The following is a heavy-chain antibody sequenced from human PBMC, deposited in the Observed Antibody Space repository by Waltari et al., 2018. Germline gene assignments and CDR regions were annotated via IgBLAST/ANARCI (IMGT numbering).Heavy chain of an antibody. Sequence: QVQLQESGPGLVEPSGTLSLTCAVSGGYISSHDWWSWVRQPPGKGLEWIAEIHHTGNTNYNPSLKSRVTIAGDTSKNQFSLKLTSLTAADTAIYYCARNGYYCIDFWGQGTLVTVSS. CDR3: ARNGYYCIDF. CDR1: GGYISSHDW. CDR2: IHHTGNT. D-gene: IGHD3-22*01. J-gene: IGHJ4*02. V-gene: IGHV4-4*02.